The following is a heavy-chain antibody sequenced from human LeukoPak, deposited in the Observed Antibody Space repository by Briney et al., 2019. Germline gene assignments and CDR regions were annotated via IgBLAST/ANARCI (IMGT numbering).Heavy chain of an antibody. Sequence: SESLSLTCTVSGGSISSSSYYWGWIRQPPGKGLEWIANIFYSGNTFYNPSLRSRVTISIDTSKNQFSLNVSSVTAADTAVYYCARHYYGSSQIDYWGQGTLVTVSS. D-gene: IGHD3-10*01. CDR1: GGSISSSSYY. CDR2: IFYSGNT. J-gene: IGHJ4*02. CDR3: ARHYYGSSQIDY. V-gene: IGHV4-39*01.